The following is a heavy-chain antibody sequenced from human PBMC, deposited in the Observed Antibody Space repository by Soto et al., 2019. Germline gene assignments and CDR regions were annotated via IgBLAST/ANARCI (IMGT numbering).Heavy chain of an antibody. J-gene: IGHJ5*02. CDR3: ARDRGVVAATRGAWFDP. Sequence: SETLSLTCTVSGGSVSSGSYYWSWIRQPPGKGLEWIGYIYYSGSTNYNPSLKSRVTISVDTSKNQFSLKLSSVTAADTAVYYCARDRGVVAATRGAWFDPWGQGTLVTVSS. CDR1: GGSVSSGSYY. V-gene: IGHV4-61*01. CDR2: IYYSGST. D-gene: IGHD2-15*01.